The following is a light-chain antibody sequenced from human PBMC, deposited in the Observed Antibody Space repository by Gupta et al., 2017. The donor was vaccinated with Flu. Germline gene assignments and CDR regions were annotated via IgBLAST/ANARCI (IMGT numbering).Light chain of an antibody. CDR1: QSVSSY. CDR2: DAS. Sequence: IVLTQSPATLSLSPVARATLSCRASQSVSSYLAWYQQKPGQAPRLLIYDASNRATGIPARFSGSESGTDFTLTISSLVPEDFAVYYCQLRSNWRGFTFGHGTKVDIK. J-gene: IGKJ3*01. CDR3: QLRSNWRGFT. V-gene: IGKV3-11*01.